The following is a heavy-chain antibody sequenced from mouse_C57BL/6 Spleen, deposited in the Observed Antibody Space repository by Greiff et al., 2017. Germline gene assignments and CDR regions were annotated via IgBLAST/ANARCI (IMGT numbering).Heavy chain of an antibody. CDR3: ARWTDYGSPLAY. V-gene: IGHV1-82*01. J-gene: IGHJ3*01. D-gene: IGHD1-1*01. CDR2: IYPGDGDT. CDR1: GYAFSSSW. Sequence: QVQLQQSGPELVKPGASVKISCKASGYAFSSSWMNWVKQRPGKGLEWIGRIYPGDGDTNYNGKFKGKATLTADKSSSTAYMQLSSLTSEDSAVYFCARWTDYGSPLAYWGQGTLVTVSA.